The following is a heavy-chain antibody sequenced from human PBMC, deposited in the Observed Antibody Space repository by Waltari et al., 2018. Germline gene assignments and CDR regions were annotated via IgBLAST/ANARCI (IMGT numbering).Heavy chain of an antibody. CDR1: GFTFSTYA. V-gene: IGHV3-74*01. D-gene: IGHD3-16*01. Sequence: EVQLVESGGGLVQPGGSLRLSCVASGFTFSTYAMHWVRQAPGEGLVWVSRMGVEGTTAHYVDSVKGRFTVSRDNARNTLYLQMNTWRVEDTAVYYCARDYPTLGDYWGQGTRVTVSS. CDR3: ARDYPTLGDY. J-gene: IGHJ4*02. CDR2: MGVEGTTA.